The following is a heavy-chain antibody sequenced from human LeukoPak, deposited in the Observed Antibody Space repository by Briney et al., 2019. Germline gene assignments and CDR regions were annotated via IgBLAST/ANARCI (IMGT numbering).Heavy chain of an antibody. Sequence: AASVTVSCKASGGTFSSYAISWVRQAPGQGLEWMGGIIPIFGTANYAQKFQGRVTITADESTSTAYMELSSLRSEDTAVYYCARDGCSGGSCYMTPWFDPWGQGTLVTVSS. V-gene: IGHV1-69*13. CDR1: GGTFSSYA. J-gene: IGHJ5*02. CDR2: IIPIFGTA. D-gene: IGHD2-15*01. CDR3: ARDGCSGGSCYMTPWFDP.